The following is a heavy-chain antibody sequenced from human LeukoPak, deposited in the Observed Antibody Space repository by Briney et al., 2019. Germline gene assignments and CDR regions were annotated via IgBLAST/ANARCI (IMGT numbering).Heavy chain of an antibody. Sequence: PGGTLRLSCAASGLTFSSYGMSWVRQAPGRGLEWVSAISTTGGTTYYADSVRGRFTISRDNSRNTLYLQMNSLRAGDTAVYYCARDGVAVAGYYYYMYVWGKGTTVTVSS. V-gene: IGHV3-23*01. D-gene: IGHD6-19*01. CDR1: GLTFSSYG. CDR3: ARDGVAVAGYYYYMYV. CDR2: ISTTGGTT. J-gene: IGHJ6*03.